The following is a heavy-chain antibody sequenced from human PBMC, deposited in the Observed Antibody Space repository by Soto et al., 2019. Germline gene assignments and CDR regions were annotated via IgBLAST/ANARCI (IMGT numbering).Heavy chain of an antibody. CDR1: GFSLTTSGVA. CDR2: IYWDDDK. Sequence: QITLKESGPTVVKPTEPLTLTCTFSGFSLTTSGVAVGSVRQSPGKAPEWLALIYWDDDKRYTTSLNSRLIITKDTSKNQVLLTMANVDPADTATYYCAHRVLRTVFGLVTTTAIYFDFWGPGTPVVVSS. V-gene: IGHV2-5*02. CDR3: AHRVLRTVFGLVTTTAIYFDF. D-gene: IGHD3-3*01. J-gene: IGHJ4*02.